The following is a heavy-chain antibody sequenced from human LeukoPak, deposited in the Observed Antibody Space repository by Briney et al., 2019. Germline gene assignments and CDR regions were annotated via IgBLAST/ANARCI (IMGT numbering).Heavy chain of an antibody. Sequence: RGSLRLSCAPSGFTFSSYSMNWVRHAPGKGLEWVSLIYSGGVTYYADSVKGRFIISRDNSKNTLFLQMNSLRAEDTAVYYCARAPSGWSDYWYFDLWGRGTLVTVSS. CDR2: IYSGGVT. D-gene: IGHD6-19*01. J-gene: IGHJ2*01. V-gene: IGHV3-53*01. CDR1: GFTFSSYS. CDR3: ARAPSGWSDYWYFDL.